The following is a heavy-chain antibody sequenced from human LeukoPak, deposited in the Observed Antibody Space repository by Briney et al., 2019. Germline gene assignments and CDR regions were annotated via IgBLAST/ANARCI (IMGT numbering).Heavy chain of an antibody. D-gene: IGHD6-19*01. J-gene: IGHJ4*02. CDR3: AKDHLPGIVVADRDY. Sequence: GGTLRLSCAASGFTFSNYGMNWVRQAPGKGLEWVSAISGSGHNTYYADSVKGRFTISRDNSKNTLYLQMNSLGAEDTAVYYCAKDHLPGIVVADRDYWGQGTLVTVSS. V-gene: IGHV3-23*01. CDR2: ISGSGHNT. CDR1: GFTFSNYG.